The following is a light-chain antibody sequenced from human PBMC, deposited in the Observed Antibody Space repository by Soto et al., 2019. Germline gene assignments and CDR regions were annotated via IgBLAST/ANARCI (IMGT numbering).Light chain of an antibody. V-gene: IGLV1-47*02. CDR2: SNH. J-gene: IGLJ2*01. Sequence: QSVLTQPPSASGTPGQRVTISCSGSSSNIGRNSVYWYRQVPGTAPKLLIYSNHQRPSGVPDRFSGSKSGTSASLAISGLRSEDEANYYCAAWDDSPSGVVFGGGTKLTVL. CDR3: AAWDDSPSGVV. CDR1: SSNIGRNS.